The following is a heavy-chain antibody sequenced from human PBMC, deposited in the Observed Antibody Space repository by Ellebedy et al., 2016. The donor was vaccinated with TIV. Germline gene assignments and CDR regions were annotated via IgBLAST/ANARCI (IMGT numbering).Heavy chain of an antibody. CDR2: ISHSGSG. V-gene: IGHV4-34*01. D-gene: IGHD5-18*01. CDR1: GGSFSGYS. Sequence: MPSETLSLTCAVYGGSFSGYSWSWIRQSPGKGLEWIGEISHSGSGNYNPSLESRLTISVDKSSNQFSLKLSYVTAADTAVYYCAGTRGYGYVYWGLGTLVTVSS. J-gene: IGHJ4*02. CDR3: AGTRGYGYVY.